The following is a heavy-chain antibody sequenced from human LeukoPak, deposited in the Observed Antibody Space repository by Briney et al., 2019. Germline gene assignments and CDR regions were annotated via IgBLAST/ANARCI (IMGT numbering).Heavy chain of an antibody. D-gene: IGHD2-2*01. CDR2: ISGSGGST. CDR3: AANYALLTGFDY. J-gene: IGHJ4*02. V-gene: IGHV3-23*01. CDR1: GFTFSSYA. Sequence: GGSLRLSCAASGFTFSSYAMSWVRQAPGKGLEWVSAISGSGGSTYYADSVEGRFTISRDNSKNTLYLQMNSLRAEDTAVYYCAANYALLTGFDYXXQGTLVTVS.